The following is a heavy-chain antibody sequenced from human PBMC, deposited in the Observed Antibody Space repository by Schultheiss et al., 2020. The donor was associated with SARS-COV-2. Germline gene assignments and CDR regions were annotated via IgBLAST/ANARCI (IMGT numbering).Heavy chain of an antibody. D-gene: IGHD4-23*01. CDR1: GYTFTSYG. Sequence: ASVKVSCKASGYTFTSYGISWVRQAPGQGLEWMGWISAYNGNTNYAQKLQGRVTMTTDTSTSTAYMELRSLRSDDTAVYYCARAYGGWSIFSQSFLYYGMDVWGQGTTVTVSS. V-gene: IGHV1-18*01. J-gene: IGHJ6*02. CDR3: ARAYGGWSIFSQSFLYYGMDV. CDR2: ISAYNGNT.